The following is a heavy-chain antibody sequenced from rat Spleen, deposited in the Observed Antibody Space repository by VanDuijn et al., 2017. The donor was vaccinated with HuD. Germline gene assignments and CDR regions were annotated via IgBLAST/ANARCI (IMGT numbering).Heavy chain of an antibody. CDR2: ISYDGSST. D-gene: IGHD1-2*01. V-gene: IGHV5-7*01. CDR3: ARQGSSYIYSWVMDA. J-gene: IGHJ4*01. Sequence: EVQLVESGGGLVQPGRSLKLSCAASGFTFSDYNMAWVRQAPKKGLEWVATISYDGSSTYYRDSVKGRFTISRDNAKSTLYLQMDSLRSEDTATYYCARQGSSYIYSWVMDAWGQGASVTVSS. CDR1: GFTFSDYN.